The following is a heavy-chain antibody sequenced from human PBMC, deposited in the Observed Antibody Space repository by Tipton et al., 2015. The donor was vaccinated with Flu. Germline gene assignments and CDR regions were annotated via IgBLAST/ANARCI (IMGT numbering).Heavy chain of an antibody. V-gene: IGHV4-38-2*01. CDR1: GDSLGSSYY. J-gene: IGHJ5*01. D-gene: IGHD4-11*01. Sequence: TLSLTCSVSGDSLGSSYYWAWIRQPPGRGLEWIGNIHTSAGTYYNPSLKSRVTISVDRSKNQFSLRLASVTAADTAVYFCARRGFSNYVSEPKNWFDSWGQGTLVTVSS. CDR2: IHTSAGT. CDR3: ARRGFSNYVSEPKNWFDS.